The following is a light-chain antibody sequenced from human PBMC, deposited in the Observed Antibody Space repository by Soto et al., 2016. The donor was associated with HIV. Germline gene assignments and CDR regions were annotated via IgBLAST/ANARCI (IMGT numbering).Light chain of an antibody. CDR1: QGIKNE. CDR2: ATS. Sequence: IQMTQSPSSLSAAVGDRVTITCRASQGIKNELGWYQQKPGKAPKLLIYATSSLGGGVPSRFSGSGSGTDFTLTISSLQPEXSASYFCLQDYDRPYTFGQGTKLEIK. V-gene: IGKV1-6*01. J-gene: IGKJ2*01. CDR3: LQDYDRPYT.